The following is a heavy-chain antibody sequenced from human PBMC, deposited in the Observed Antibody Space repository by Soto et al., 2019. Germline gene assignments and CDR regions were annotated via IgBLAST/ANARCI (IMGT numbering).Heavy chain of an antibody. CDR2: VSNDGNTK. V-gene: IGHV3-30*18. Sequence: QVQLVESGGGVVQPGRSLRLSCAASGFTFSTYGMHWVRQAPGKGLEWVALVSNDGNTKYYRDAVKGRFTISRDKSKNMLYLEMNSLRAEDTALYYCAKNEVGGGYGGEFFDYWGQGTLVTVSS. J-gene: IGHJ4*02. CDR1: GFTFSTYG. CDR3: AKNEVGGGYGGEFFDY. D-gene: IGHD5-12*01.